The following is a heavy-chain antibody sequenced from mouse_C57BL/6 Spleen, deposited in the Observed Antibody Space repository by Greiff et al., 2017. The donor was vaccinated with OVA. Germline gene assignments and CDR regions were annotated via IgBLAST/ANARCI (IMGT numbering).Heavy chain of an antibody. J-gene: IGHJ3*01. CDR1: GFTFSSYT. CDR3: ARTTYYYGSSSWFAY. CDR2: ISGGGGNT. Sequence: EVQLVESGGGLVKPGGSLKLSCAASGFTFSSYTMSWVRQTPEKRLEWVATISGGGGNTYYPDSVKGRFTISRDNAKNTLYLQMSSLRSEDTALYYCARTTYYYGSSSWFAYWGQGTLVTVSA. V-gene: IGHV5-9*01. D-gene: IGHD1-1*01.